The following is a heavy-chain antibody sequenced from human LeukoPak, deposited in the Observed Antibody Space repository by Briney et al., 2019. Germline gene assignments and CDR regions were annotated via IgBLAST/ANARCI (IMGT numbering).Heavy chain of an antibody. V-gene: IGHV3-48*01. CDR2: ISSSSSTI. D-gene: IGHD3-22*01. CDR1: GFTFSSYS. CDR3: AKGSMIVVVITDY. Sequence: PGGSLRLSCAASGFTFSSYSMNWVRQAPGKGLEWVSYISSSSSTIYYADSVKGRFTISRDNSKNTLYLQMNSLRAEDTAVYYCAKGSMIVVVITDYWGQGTLVTVSS. J-gene: IGHJ4*02.